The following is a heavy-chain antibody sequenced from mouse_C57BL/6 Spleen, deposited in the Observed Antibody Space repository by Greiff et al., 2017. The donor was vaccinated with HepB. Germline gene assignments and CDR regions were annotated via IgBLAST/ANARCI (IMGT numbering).Heavy chain of an antibody. CDR1: GYTFTSYW. CDR2: IYPGSGST. J-gene: IGHJ1*03. V-gene: IGHV1-55*01. D-gene: IGHD1-1*01. Sequence: VQLQQSGAELVKPGASVKMSCKASGYTFTSYWITWVKQRPGQGLEWIGDIYPGSGSTNYNEKFKSKATLTVDTSSSTAYMQLSSLTSEDSAVYYCAGSGSHYWYFDVWGTGTTVTVSS. CDR3: AGSGSHYWYFDV.